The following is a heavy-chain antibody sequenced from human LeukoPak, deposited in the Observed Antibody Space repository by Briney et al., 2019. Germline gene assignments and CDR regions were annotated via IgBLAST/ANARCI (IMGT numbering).Heavy chain of an antibody. CDR2: VNTKGET. V-gene: IGHV4-4*09. CDR1: GVSMSAFQ. CDR3: ATSNDAKIAPFDH. Sequence: SETLSLTCTVSGVSMSAFQWSWVRQSPEKGLEWIGCVNTKGETNYNPSLKSRVITSVDTSKSQFSLRLTSVTAADTAVYYCATSNDAKIAPFDHWGQGALVTVSS. D-gene: IGHD2-8*01. J-gene: IGHJ4*02.